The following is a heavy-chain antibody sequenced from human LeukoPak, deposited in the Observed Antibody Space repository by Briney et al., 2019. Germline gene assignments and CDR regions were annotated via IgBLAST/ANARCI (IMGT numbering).Heavy chain of an antibody. Sequence: PSETLSPTCTVSGGSISSSSYYWGWIRQPPGKGLEWIGSIYYSGSTYYNPSLKSRVTISVDTSKNQFSLKLSSVTAADTAVYYCARLQSTARAFDIWGQGTMVTVSS. CDR1: GGSISSSSYY. CDR3: ARLQSTARAFDI. J-gene: IGHJ3*02. V-gene: IGHV4-39*01. CDR2: IYYSGST. D-gene: IGHD6-6*01.